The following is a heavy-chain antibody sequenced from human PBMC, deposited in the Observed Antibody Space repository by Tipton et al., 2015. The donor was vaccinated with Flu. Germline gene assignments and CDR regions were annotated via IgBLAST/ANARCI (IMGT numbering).Heavy chain of an antibody. CDR2: MSSDGNNK. CDR1: GFTLSSYG. CDR3: VRDRGSSVGAVRPYY. J-gene: IGHJ4*02. Sequence: SLRLSCAASGFTLSSYGMHWVRQASGKGLEWLAVMSSDGNNKYYADSVKGRFSISRDTSTNTLYLQMNSLSDGDTAVYFCVRDRGSSVGAVRPYYWGQGTLVTVSS. V-gene: IGHV3-30*03. D-gene: IGHD1-26*01.